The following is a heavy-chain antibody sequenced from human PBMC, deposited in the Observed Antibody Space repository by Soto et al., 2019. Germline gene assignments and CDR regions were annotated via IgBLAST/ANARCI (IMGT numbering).Heavy chain of an antibody. Sequence: QVQLQESGPGLVKPSETLSLTCTVSGGSISSYYWSWIRQPPGKGLEWIGYIYYSGSTNYNPSLKSRVTISVDTSKNQFSLKLSSVTAADTAVYYCARDTPNLWFDPWGQGTLVTVSS. J-gene: IGHJ5*02. CDR3: ARDTPNLWFDP. CDR2: IYYSGST. V-gene: IGHV4-59*01. CDR1: GGSISSYY.